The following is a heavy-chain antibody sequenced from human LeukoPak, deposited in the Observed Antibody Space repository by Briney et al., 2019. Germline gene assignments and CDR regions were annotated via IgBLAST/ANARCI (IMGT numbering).Heavy chain of an antibody. J-gene: IGHJ6*02. CDR2: IYTSGST. Sequence: PSETLSLTCTVSGGSISSYYWSWIRQPAGKGLEWIGRIYTSGSTNYNPSLKSRVTMSVDTSKNQFSLKLSPVTAADTAVYYCAREGTTGQDYYYYGMDVWGQGTTVTVSS. D-gene: IGHD1-1*01. CDR3: AREGTTGQDYYYYGMDV. CDR1: GGSISSYY. V-gene: IGHV4-4*07.